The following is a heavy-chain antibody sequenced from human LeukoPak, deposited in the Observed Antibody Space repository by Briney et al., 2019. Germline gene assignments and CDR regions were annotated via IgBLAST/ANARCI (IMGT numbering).Heavy chain of an antibody. CDR3: ARDSPNYYYYYMDV. CDR2: IKQDGSEK. J-gene: IGHJ6*03. CDR1: GFTFSSYW. Sequence: TGGSLRLSCAASGFTFSSYWMSWVRQAPGKGLEWVANIKQDGSEKYYVDSVKGRFTISRDNAKNSLYLQMNSLRAEDTAVYYCARDSPNYYYYYMDVWGKGTTVTVSS. V-gene: IGHV3-7*01.